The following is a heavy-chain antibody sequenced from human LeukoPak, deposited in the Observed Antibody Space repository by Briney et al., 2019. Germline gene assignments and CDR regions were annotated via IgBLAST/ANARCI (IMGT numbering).Heavy chain of an antibody. CDR1: GFTVSSNY. V-gene: IGHV3-66*01. D-gene: IGHD1-26*01. CDR2: IYSGGST. CDR3: ARDLVGASDY. J-gene: IGHJ4*02. Sequence: SGGSLRLSCAASGFTVSSNYMSWVRQAPGKGLEWVSVIYSGGSTYYADSVKGRFTISRDNSKNTLYLQMNSLRAEDTAVYYCARDLVGASDYWGQGTLVTVSS.